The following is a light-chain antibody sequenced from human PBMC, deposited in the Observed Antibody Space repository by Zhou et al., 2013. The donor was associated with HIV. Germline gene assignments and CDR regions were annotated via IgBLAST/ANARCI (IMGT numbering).Light chain of an antibody. CDR2: KAS. V-gene: IGKV1-5*03. Sequence: DIQMTQFPSTLSASVGDRVTITCRASQSISTWLAWYQQKPGKAPKLLIYKASTLESGVPSRFSGSGSGAEFTLTISSLQPDDFATYYCQQYAHYRTFGQGTKGGNQ. CDR3: QQYAHYRT. J-gene: IGKJ1*01. CDR1: QSISTW.